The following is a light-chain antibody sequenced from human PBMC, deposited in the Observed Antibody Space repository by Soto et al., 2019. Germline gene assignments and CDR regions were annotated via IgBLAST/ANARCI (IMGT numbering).Light chain of an antibody. J-gene: IGKJ4*01. CDR3: LQYNSYPLT. CDR2: KAS. CDR1: QTINRR. Sequence: DIQMTQSPSTLSTSVGERVTLTCRASQTINRRLAWYQQRPGKAPKLLIHKASTLEGGVPSRFSGSASGTEFTLTISSLQPDDFATYYCLQYNSYPLTFGGGTKVELK. V-gene: IGKV1-5*03.